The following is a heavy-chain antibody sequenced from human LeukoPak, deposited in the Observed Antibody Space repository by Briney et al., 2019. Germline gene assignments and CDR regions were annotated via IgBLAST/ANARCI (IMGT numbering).Heavy chain of an antibody. CDR3: ARTNYYDSSGEFDY. CDR1: GGSISSYY. J-gene: IGHJ4*02. D-gene: IGHD3-22*01. Sequence: YPSETLSLTCTVSGGSISSYYWSWIRQPPGKGLEWIGYIYYSGGTNYNPSLKSRVTISVDTSKNQFSLKLSSVTAADTAVYYCARTNYYDSSGEFDYWGQGTLVTVSS. CDR2: IYYSGGT. V-gene: IGHV4-59*01.